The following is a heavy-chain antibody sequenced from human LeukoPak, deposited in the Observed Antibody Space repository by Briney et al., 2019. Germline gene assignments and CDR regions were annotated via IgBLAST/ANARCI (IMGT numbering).Heavy chain of an antibody. CDR3: ARMSPNYGSGYNWFDP. J-gene: IGHJ5*02. D-gene: IGHD3-10*01. V-gene: IGHV1-3*03. CDR1: GYTFTSYA. CDR2: INAGNGNT. Sequence: GASVKVSCKASGYTFTSYAMHWVRQAPGQRLEWMGWINAGNGNTKYSQEFQGRVTITRDTSASTAYMELSSLRSEDMAVYYCARMSPNYGSGYNWFDPWGQGTLVTVSS.